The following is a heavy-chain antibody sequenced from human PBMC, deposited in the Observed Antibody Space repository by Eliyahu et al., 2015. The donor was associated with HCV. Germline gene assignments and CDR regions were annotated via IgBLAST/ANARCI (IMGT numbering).Heavy chain of an antibody. CDR3: ARDGAIGYCSSASCSGYAFDI. J-gene: IGHJ3*02. CDR1: GYTFTNYG. Sequence: QVQLVQSGAEVKKSGASVKVSCKTSGYTFTNYGISWVRQAPGQGLEWMGWINTYNGNTNYPQKLQGRVTMTTDTSTSTAYMDLRSLRSVDTAVYYCARDGAIGYCSSASCSGYAFDIWGQGTMVTVSS. CDR2: INTYNGNT. D-gene: IGHD2-2*01. V-gene: IGHV1-18*01.